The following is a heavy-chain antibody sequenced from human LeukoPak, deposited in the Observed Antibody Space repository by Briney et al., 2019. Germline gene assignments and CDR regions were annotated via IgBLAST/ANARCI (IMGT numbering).Heavy chain of an antibody. CDR2: IKQDGSEK. D-gene: IGHD3-22*01. V-gene: IGHV3-7*01. Sequence: PGGSLRLSCAASGFTFSSYWMTWVRQAPGKGLEWVANIKQDGSEKYYVDSVKGRFIISRDNAKNSLYLQMNSLRAEDTAVYYCARAIGMIRSMDVWGKGTTVTISS. CDR1: GFTFSSYW. J-gene: IGHJ6*04. CDR3: ARAIGMIRSMDV.